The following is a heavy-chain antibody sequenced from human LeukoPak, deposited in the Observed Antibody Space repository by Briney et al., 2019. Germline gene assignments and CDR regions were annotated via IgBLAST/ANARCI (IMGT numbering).Heavy chain of an antibody. CDR1: GGTFGSYA. CDR3: AKGDCSGGSCYSPFDY. D-gene: IGHD2-15*01. CDR2: IIPIFGTA. V-gene: IGHV1-69*13. J-gene: IGHJ4*02. Sequence: ASVKVSCKASGGTFGSYAISWVRQAPGQGLEWMGGIIPIFGTANYAQKFQGRVTITADESTSTAYMELSSLRSEDTAVYYCAKGDCSGGSCYSPFDYWGQGTLVTVSS.